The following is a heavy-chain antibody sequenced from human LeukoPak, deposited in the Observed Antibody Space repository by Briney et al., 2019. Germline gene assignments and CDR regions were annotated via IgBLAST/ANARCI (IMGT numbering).Heavy chain of an antibody. Sequence: RGSLRLSCAASGFTFAGYAMSWVRQAPGKGLEWVSGISDSGGTTYYADSVKGRFTISRDNSKNTLYLQMNSLRAEDTATYYCAREDPGPFDAFDTWGQGAKVTVSS. CDR2: ISDSGGTT. V-gene: IGHV3-23*01. CDR3: AREDPGPFDAFDT. J-gene: IGHJ3*02. CDR1: GFTFAGYA.